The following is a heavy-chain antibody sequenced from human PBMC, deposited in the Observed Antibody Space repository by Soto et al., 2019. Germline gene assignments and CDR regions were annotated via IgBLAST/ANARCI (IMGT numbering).Heavy chain of an antibody. CDR2: IKQDGSEK. D-gene: IGHD6-19*01. CDR3: ARVVVPRIAVAGTDYYFDY. CDR1: GFTFSSYW. J-gene: IGHJ4*02. V-gene: IGHV3-7*01. Sequence: GGSLRLSCAASGFTFSSYWMSWVRQAPGKGLEWVANIKQDGSEKYYVDSVKGRFTISRDNAKNSLYLQMNSLRAEDTAVYYCARVVVPRIAVAGTDYYFDYWGQGTLVTVSS.